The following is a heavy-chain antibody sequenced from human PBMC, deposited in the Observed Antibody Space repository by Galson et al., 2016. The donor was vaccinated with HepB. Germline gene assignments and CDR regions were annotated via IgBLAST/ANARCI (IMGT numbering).Heavy chain of an antibody. V-gene: IGHV1-69*06. CDR3: ARQGLAARGWFDP. D-gene: IGHD6-19*01. J-gene: IGHJ5*02. Sequence: ASGGTFSSYTISWVRQAPGQGLEWMGGIIPIFDTANYAQKFQGRVTITADKSTSTAYMELSSLRSEDTAVYYCARQGLAARGWFDPWGQGTMVTVSS. CDR2: IIPIFDTA. CDR1: GGTFSSYT.